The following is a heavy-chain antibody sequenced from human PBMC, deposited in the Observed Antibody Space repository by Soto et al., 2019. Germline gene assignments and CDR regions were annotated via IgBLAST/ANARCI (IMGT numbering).Heavy chain of an antibody. V-gene: IGHV4-39*01. CDR2: IYYRGNT. Sequence: SETLSLTCSVSGDSINSDKYYWGWIRQPPGKGLEWIGSIYYRGNTYYNPSLQTRVTISLDKSKSKFSLRLNSVTAADSAVLFFARLEGLATISYYFDFWGQGAQVTVSS. D-gene: IGHD3-9*01. CDR1: GDSINSDKYY. J-gene: IGHJ4*02. CDR3: ARLEGLATISYYFDF.